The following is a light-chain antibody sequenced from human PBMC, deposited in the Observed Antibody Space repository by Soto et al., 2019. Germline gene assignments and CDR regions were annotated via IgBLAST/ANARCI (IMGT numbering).Light chain of an antibody. CDR1: QSISSC. CDR2: AAS. CDR3: QQSYSTPIT. Sequence: DIQLTQSPSSLSASVGDRVAITCRASQSISSCLNGYQQKPGKDTKLLIYAASSLQSGVPSRFSGTGSGTDFTLTISNLKPGDFATYYCQQSYSTPITFGQGTRLENK. J-gene: IGKJ5*01. V-gene: IGKV1-39*01.